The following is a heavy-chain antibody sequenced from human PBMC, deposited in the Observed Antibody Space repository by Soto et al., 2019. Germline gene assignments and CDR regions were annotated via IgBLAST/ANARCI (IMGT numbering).Heavy chain of an antibody. CDR2: IIPIFGTA. CDR1: GGTFSSYA. V-gene: IGHV1-69*01. J-gene: IGHJ6*02. CDR3: ARTRDGGQLWLRFYGMDV. Sequence: QVQLVQSGAEVKKPGSSVKVSCKASGGTFSSYAISWVRQAPGQGLEWMGGIIPIFGTANYAQKFQGRVTITADESTSTAYMEVSILRSEDTAVYYCARTRDGGQLWLRFYGMDVWGQGTTVTVSS. D-gene: IGHD5-18*01.